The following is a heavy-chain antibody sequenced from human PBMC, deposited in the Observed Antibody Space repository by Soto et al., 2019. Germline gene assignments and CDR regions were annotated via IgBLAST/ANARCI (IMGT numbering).Heavy chain of an antibody. CDR1: GGTFSSYT. V-gene: IGHV1-69*02. J-gene: IGHJ6*03. D-gene: IGHD2-2*01. CDR3: ARTPAAMPGPYYMDV. CDR2: IIPILGIA. Sequence: QVQLVQSGAEVKKPGSSVKVSCKASGGTFSSYTISWVRQAPGQGLEWMGRIIPILGIANYAQKFQGRVTITADKSTSTAYMELSSLRSEDTAVYYCARTPAAMPGPYYMDVWGKGTTVTVSS.